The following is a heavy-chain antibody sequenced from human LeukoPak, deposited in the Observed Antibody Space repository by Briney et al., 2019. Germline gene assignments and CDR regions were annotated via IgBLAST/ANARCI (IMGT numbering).Heavy chain of an antibody. CDR2: INLNSGGT. CDR1: GYSFNGYY. D-gene: IGHD1-14*01. Sequence: SVQVPCTTSGYSFNGYYMHWMRQPPGQGIEPIGWINLNSGGTNYAQKFQGRVIMTRDTSTSTAYMELNRLRFDDTAVYYCASWAGGNEPIASFDYWGQGTLVTVSS. V-gene: IGHV1-2*02. J-gene: IGHJ4*02. CDR3: ASWAGGNEPIASFDY.